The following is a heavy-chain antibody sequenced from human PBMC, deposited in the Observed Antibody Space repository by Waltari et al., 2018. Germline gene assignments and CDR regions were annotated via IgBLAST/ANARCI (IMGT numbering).Heavy chain of an antibody. V-gene: IGHV1-46*01. CDR2: ITPSVVST. J-gene: IGHJ6*02. CDR3: ALDTGALWMDV. CDR1: EYTFTSSY. Sequence: QVQLVQSGAEVKKPGASVKISCKTSEYTFTSSYIHWVRQAPGQGLEWMGIITPSVVSTIYAQKFQGRVTMTRDTSTSTVYMELSSLRSEDTAVYYCALDTGALWMDVWGQGTTVTVSS. D-gene: IGHD2-21*01.